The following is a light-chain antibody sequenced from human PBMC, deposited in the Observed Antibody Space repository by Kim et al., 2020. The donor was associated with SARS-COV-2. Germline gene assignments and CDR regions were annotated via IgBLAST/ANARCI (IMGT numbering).Light chain of an antibody. CDR2: GKN. CDR1: SLRSYY. V-gene: IGLV3-19*01. CDR3: NSRDSSGKHVV. J-gene: IGLJ2*01. Sequence: SSELTQDPAVSVALGQTVRITCQGDSLRSYYASWYQQKPGQAPVLVIYGKNNRPSGIPDRFSGSSSGNTASMTITGAQAEDEADYYSNSRDSSGKHVVFG.